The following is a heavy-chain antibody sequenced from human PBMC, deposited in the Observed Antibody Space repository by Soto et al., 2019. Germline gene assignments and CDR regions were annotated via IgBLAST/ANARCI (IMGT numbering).Heavy chain of an antibody. D-gene: IGHD5-12*01. V-gene: IGHV1-18*01. CDR1: GYTFTTYG. CDR3: ARDLAWVCGSGSCSSKETDNGMDV. CDR2: INSYNGNT. Sequence: QVQLVQSGAEVKETGASVKVSCKASGYTFTTYGVSWVRQAPGQGLEWMGWINSYNGNTRDDKTFQGRSTMTTDTSTSTAYMELRSLASDATAVYFCARDLAWVCGSGSCSSKETDNGMDVWGQGTTVTVSS. J-gene: IGHJ6*02.